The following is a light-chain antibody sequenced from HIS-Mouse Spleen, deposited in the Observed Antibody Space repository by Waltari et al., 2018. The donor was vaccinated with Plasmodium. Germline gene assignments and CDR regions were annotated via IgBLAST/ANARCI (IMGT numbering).Light chain of an antibody. V-gene: IGLV3-10*01. CDR3: YSTDSSGNHRV. J-gene: IGLJ3*02. Sequence: SYELTQPPSVSVSPGQTARITCSGDALPKKYAYWYQQKSGQAPVLVIYEDSKRPSGFPERVSGSSSVTMATLTISGAQVEDEADYYCYSTDSSGNHRVFGGGTKLTVL. CDR2: EDS. CDR1: ALPKKY.